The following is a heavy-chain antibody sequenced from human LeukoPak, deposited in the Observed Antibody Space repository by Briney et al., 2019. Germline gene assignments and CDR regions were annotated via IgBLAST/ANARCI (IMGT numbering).Heavy chain of an antibody. D-gene: IGHD3-3*01. CDR2: IKSDGTGI. CDR3: VRGQTIDY. CDR1: GFTFSNYW. V-gene: IGHV3-74*01. Sequence: GGSLTLSCTTSGFTFSNYWMYWVRQAPGKGLVWVSRIKSDGTGITYTDSVEGRFTISRDNAKNTLYLQMNSLRDEDTAVYYCVRGQTIDYWGQGTLVTVSP. J-gene: IGHJ4*02.